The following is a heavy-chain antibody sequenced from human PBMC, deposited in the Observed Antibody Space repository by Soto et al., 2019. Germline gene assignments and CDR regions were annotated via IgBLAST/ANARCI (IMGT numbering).Heavy chain of an antibody. CDR2: IYSGGST. Sequence: GSLRLSCAASGFTVSSNYMSWVRQAPGKGLEWVSVIYSGGSTYYADSVKGRFTISSDNSKNTLYLQMNSLRAEDTAVYYCARSLAGPNWFDPWGQGTLVTVSS. CDR1: GFTVSSNY. CDR3: ARSLAGPNWFDP. J-gene: IGHJ5*02. V-gene: IGHV3-53*01. D-gene: IGHD2-15*01.